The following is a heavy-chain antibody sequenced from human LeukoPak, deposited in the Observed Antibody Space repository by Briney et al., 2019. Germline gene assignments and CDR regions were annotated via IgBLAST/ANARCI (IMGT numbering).Heavy chain of an antibody. J-gene: IGHJ4*02. V-gene: IGHV3-23*01. D-gene: IGHD5-12*01. CDR1: GFTFSNNA. CDR2: ISSSGGST. Sequence: GGSLRLSCVASGFTFSNNAMSWVRQAPGKGLEWVSVISSSGGSTYKADSVRGRFTISRDNSKNTLYLQMNSLRAEDTAVYFCARDDSDIVATTKAFDYWGQGTLVTVSS. CDR3: ARDDSDIVATTKAFDY.